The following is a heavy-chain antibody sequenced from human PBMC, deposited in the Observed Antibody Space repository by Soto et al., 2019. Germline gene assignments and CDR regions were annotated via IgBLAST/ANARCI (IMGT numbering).Heavy chain of an antibody. CDR2: IIPILGIV. CDR1: GGTFSSYT. V-gene: IGHV1-69*02. Sequence: GASVKVSCKASGGTFSSYTISWVRQAPGQGLEWMGRIIPILGIVNYAQKFQGRVTITADKSTSTAYMELSSLRSEDTAVYYCARGSPMAPFDYWGQGTLVTVSS. D-gene: IGHD3-10*01. J-gene: IGHJ4*02. CDR3: ARGSPMAPFDY.